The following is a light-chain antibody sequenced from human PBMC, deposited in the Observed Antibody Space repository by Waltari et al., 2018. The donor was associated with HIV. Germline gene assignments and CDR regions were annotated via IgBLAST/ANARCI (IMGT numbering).Light chain of an antibody. V-gene: IGKV1-5*03. CDR3: QQYDTYPWT. Sequence: DIQMTQYPSTLSASVGDRFTITCRASQSISDWLAWFQQKPGKAPKLLIYEASNLQSGVPSRFSGSGSGTEFTLTISSLQPDDFATYYCQQYDTYPWTFGQGTEVEIK. CDR1: QSISDW. J-gene: IGKJ1*01. CDR2: EAS.